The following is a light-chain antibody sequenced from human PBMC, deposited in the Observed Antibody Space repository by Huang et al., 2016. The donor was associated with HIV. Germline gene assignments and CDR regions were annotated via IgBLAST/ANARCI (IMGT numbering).Light chain of an antibody. J-gene: IGKJ2*01. CDR3: QQYNDWPPWYT. Sequence: IVMTQSPATLSVSPVERVTLSCRASRSFGNNLAWYQQKVGQPPRLLIYGASTRATGIAARFSGSGSGTDFTLTISSLQSVDFAVYYCQQYNDWPPWYTFGQGTKLEIK. CDR1: RSFGNN. V-gene: IGKV3-15*01. CDR2: GAS.